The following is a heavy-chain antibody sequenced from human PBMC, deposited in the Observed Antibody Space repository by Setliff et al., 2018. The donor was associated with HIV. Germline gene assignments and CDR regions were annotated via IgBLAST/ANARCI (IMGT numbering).Heavy chain of an antibody. D-gene: IGHD2-21*01. CDR1: GGSFSDHY. Sequence: SETLSLTCTVYGGSFSDHYWSWMRQPPGKGLEWIGEINHSGDNNYNPSLKSRVTMSVDTSKNQFSLKLKSMTATDTAVYYCARGVVMRGIIVGRPLDSWGRGTLVTVSS. V-gene: IGHV4-34*01. J-gene: IGHJ4*02. CDR3: ARGVVMRGIIVGRPLDS. CDR2: INHSGDN.